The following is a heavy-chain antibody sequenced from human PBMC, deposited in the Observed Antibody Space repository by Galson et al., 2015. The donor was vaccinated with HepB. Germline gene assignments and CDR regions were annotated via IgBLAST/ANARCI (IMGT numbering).Heavy chain of an antibody. V-gene: IGHV1-2*02. CDR3: AREGRTTGTKDRNAFDI. J-gene: IGHJ3*02. CDR2: INPNSGGT. CDR1: GYTFTGYY. D-gene: IGHD1-1*01. Sequence: VKVSCKASGYTFTGYYMHWVRQAPGQGLEWMGWINPNSGGTNYAQKFQGRVTMTRDTSISTAYMELSRLRSDDTAVYYCAREGRTTGTKDRNAFDIWGQGTMVTVSS.